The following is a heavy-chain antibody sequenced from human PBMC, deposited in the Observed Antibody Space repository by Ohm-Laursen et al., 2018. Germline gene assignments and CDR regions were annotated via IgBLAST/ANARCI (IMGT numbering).Heavy chain of an antibody. CDR3: ARDQGHQIHSGFDY. V-gene: IGHV3-21*01. J-gene: IGHJ4*02. CDR2: ISSRSSNI. Sequence: SLRLSCSAFGFTFRSYSMNWVRQAPGKGLEWVSSISSRSSNIYYADSVKGRFTISRDNAKNSVYLQMNSLRAEDTAVYYCARDQGHQIHSGFDYWGQGTLVTVSS. D-gene: IGHD5-18*01. CDR1: GFTFRSYS.